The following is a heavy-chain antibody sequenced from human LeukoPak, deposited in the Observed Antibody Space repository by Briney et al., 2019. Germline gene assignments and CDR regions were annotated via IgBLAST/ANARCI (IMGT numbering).Heavy chain of an antibody. CDR1: GFTFSRYW. Sequence: QTGGSLRLSCAASGFTFSRYWMSWVRQAPGKGLEWVANIRQDGSEKHYLDSVKGRITISRDNAKNSLYLQMNSLRVEDTAVYYCARVYTTSSSWYGDFDYWGQGTLVTVSS. J-gene: IGHJ4*02. D-gene: IGHD6-13*01. CDR2: IRQDGSEK. CDR3: ARVYTTSSSWYGDFDY. V-gene: IGHV3-7*01.